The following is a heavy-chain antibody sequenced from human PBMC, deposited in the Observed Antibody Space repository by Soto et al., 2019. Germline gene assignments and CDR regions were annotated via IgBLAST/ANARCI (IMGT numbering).Heavy chain of an antibody. J-gene: IGHJ5*02. D-gene: IGHD5-12*01. CDR2: ISWNSGSI. CDR3: AKDLVAGQFDP. V-gene: IGHV3-9*01. CDR1: GFTFDDYA. Sequence: EVQLVESGGGLVQPGRSLRLSCAASGFTFDDYAMYWVRQAPGKGLEWVSGISWNSGSIGYADSVKGRFTISRDNAKNSLYLQMNSLRAEDTALYYCAKDLVAGQFDPWGQGTLVTVSS.